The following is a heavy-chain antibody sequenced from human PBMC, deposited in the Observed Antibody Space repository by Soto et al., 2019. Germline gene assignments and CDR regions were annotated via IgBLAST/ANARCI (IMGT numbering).Heavy chain of an antibody. J-gene: IGHJ6*02. CDR3: VRGGAGVHYVDYSYGMDG. CDR1: GYTFTGYY. D-gene: IGHD3-16*01. CDR2: INPNSGGT. Sequence: GASVKVSCKASGYTFTGYYMHWVRQAPGQGLEWMGWINPNSGGTNYAQKFQGWGTMTRDTSISTAYMELSRLRSDDTAVYYCVRGGAGVHYVDYSYGMDGWGQGNTVTVAS. V-gene: IGHV1-2*04.